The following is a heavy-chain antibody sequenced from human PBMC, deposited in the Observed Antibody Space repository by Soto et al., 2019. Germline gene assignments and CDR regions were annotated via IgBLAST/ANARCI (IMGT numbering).Heavy chain of an antibody. D-gene: IGHD1-7*01. CDR1: GGPVSSSA. Sequence: GASVKVSCKXSGGPVSSSAISWVQQAPGPGLEWMGGIIPIFGTANYAQKFQGRVTITAYESTSTAYMELSSLRSEDTAGYYCAIGSANWNYNNWFDPWGQGTLFTVSS. J-gene: IGHJ5*02. CDR2: IIPIFGTA. CDR3: AIGSANWNYNNWFDP. V-gene: IGHV1-69*13.